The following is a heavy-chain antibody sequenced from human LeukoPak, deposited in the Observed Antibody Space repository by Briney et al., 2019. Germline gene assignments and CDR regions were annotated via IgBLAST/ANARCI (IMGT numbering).Heavy chain of an antibody. J-gene: IGHJ4*02. CDR1: GFTFSSYA. CDR3: AKDRPNYYGTNGHYYRRDSDC. CDR2: TSSSGETT. Sequence: GGSLRLPCVASGFTFSSYAMSWVRQAAGKGLEWVSSTSSSGETTYYADSVKGRFTISRDNSRNTLYLQMNSLRAEDTAVYYCAKDRPNYYGTNGHYYRRDSDCWGQGTLVTVSS. V-gene: IGHV3-23*01. D-gene: IGHD3-22*01.